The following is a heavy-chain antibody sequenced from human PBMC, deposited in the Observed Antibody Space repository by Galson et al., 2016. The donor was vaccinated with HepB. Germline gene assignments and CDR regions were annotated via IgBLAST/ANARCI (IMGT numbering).Heavy chain of an antibody. D-gene: IGHD3-3*01. CDR2: IYYTGNT. J-gene: IGHJ6*02. CDR3: ARGVRNYDFWSGYYGDYYYGMDV. Sequence: TLSLTCTVSGGSISSTSYYWAWIRQPPGKVLEWIGSIYYTGNTYYNPSLKSRVTISVDTSKNQFSLKLSSVTAADTAVYHCARGVRNYDFWSGYYGDYYYGMDVWGQGTAVTVSS. V-gene: IGHV4-39*01. CDR1: GGSISSTSYY.